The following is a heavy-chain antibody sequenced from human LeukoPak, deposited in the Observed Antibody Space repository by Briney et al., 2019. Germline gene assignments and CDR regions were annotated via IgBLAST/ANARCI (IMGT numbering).Heavy chain of an antibody. V-gene: IGHV1-69*02. CDR2: IIPILGIA. CDR1: GGTFSSYT. J-gene: IGHJ5*02. D-gene: IGHD4-17*01. CDR3: ARGGDKGWFDP. Sequence: SVKVSCKASGGTFSSYTISWVRQAPGQGLEWMGRIIPILGIANYAQRFQGRVTITADKSTSTAYMELSSLRSEDTAVYYCARGGDKGWFDPWGRGTLVTVSS.